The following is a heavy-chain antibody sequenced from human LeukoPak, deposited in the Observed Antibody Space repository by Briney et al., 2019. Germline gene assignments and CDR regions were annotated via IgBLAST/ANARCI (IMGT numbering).Heavy chain of an antibody. CDR2: IIPIFGTA. D-gene: IGHD2-21*02. CDR1: GGTFSSYA. V-gene: IGHV1-69*13. CDR3: AREAYCGGDCYLRNYFDY. J-gene: IGHJ4*02. Sequence: GASVKVSCKASGGTFSSYASSWVRQAPGQGLEWMGGIIPIFGTANYAQKFQGRVTITADESTSTAYMELSSLRSEDTAVYYCAREAYCGGDCYLRNYFDYWGQGTLVTVSS.